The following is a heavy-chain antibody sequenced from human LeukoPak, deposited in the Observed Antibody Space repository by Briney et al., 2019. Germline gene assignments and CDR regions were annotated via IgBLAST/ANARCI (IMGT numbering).Heavy chain of an antibody. CDR3: ASDPTVASSY. CDR1: GFTFSHYS. D-gene: IGHD4-23*01. Sequence: PGGSLRLSCAASGFTFSHYSMNWVRQAPGKGLEWVSSISSSSSYINYADSVKGRSTISRDNAKNSLYLQMNSLRAEDTAVYYCASDPTVASSYWGQGTPVTVSS. V-gene: IGHV3-21*01. CDR2: ISSSSSYI. J-gene: IGHJ4*02.